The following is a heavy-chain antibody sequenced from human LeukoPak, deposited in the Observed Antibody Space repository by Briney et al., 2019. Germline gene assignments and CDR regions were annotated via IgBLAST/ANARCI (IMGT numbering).Heavy chain of an antibody. D-gene: IGHD2-2*01. Sequence: GGSLRLSCAASGFTFSSYAMSWVRQAPGKGLEWVSVIYSGGSAFYADSVKGRFTISRDNSKNTLYFQMNSLRAEDTAVYYCARGFCSSTNCYRYLDYWGQGTLVTVSS. CDR3: ARGFCSSTNCYRYLDY. CDR1: GFTFSSYA. J-gene: IGHJ4*02. V-gene: IGHV3-53*01. CDR2: IYSGGSA.